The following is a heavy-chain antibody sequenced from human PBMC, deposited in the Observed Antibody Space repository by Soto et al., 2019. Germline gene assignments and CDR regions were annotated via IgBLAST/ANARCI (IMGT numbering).Heavy chain of an antibody. D-gene: IGHD1-1*01. V-gene: IGHV4-34*01. J-gene: IGHJ4*02. CDR1: GGSFSGYY. CDR3: ASLQTGTTKNFDY. Sequence: QVQLQQWGAGLLKPSEALSLTCAVYGGSFSGYYWSWIRQPPGQGLEWIGEINHSGSPNYTPSLKRRVTRLLDTSQEPFPLKLSSVTAADTAVYYCASLQTGTTKNFDYWGQGTLVTVAS. CDR2: INHSGSP.